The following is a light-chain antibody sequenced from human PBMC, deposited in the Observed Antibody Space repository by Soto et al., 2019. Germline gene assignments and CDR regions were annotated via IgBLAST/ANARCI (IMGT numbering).Light chain of an antibody. J-gene: IGKJ1*01. CDR3: QHFVNSLTWT. CDR1: QSLLSTSNNHDY. Sequence: DIVMTQSPDSLAVSLGERATIYCKSSQSLLSTSNNHDYLIWYQQKPXQAPRLLIYGASSRANGVPDRFSGGGSGTDLTLTISRLEPEDFAVYDCQHFVNSLTWTFGQGTKVDIK. V-gene: IGKV4-1*01. CDR2: GAS.